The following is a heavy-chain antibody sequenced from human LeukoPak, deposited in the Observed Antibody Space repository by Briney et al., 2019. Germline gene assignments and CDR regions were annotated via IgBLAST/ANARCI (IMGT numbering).Heavy chain of an antibody. J-gene: IGHJ4*02. CDR1: GFTFSSYA. CDR2: ISGSGGST. V-gene: IGHV3-23*01. D-gene: IGHD1-26*01. Sequence: PGGSLRLSCAASGFTFSSYAMSWVRQAPGKGLGWVSAISGSGGSTYYADSVKGRFTISRDNSKNTLYLQMNSLRAEDTAVYYCAKDRFSGRAPSDYWGQGTLVTVSS. CDR3: AKDRFSGRAPSDY.